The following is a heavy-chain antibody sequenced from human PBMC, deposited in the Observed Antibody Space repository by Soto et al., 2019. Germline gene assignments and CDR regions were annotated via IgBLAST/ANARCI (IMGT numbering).Heavy chain of an antibody. CDR1: GFTFSSYA. D-gene: IGHD3-3*01. V-gene: IGHV3-23*01. CDR3: AKDLSYYDFWSGYGYFDL. Sequence: GGSLRLSCAASGFTFSSYAMSWVRQAPGKGLEWVSAISGSGGSTYYADSVKGRFTISRDNSKNTLYLQMNSLRAEDTAVYYCAKDLSYYDFWSGYGYFDLWGRGTLVTVSS. CDR2: ISGSGGST. J-gene: IGHJ2*01.